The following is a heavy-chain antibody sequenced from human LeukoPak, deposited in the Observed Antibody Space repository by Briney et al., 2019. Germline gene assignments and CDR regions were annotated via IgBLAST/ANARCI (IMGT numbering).Heavy chain of an antibody. CDR1: GYTFTGYY. CDR2: INPNNGGT. J-gene: IGHJ3*02. CDR3: AREGLSDAFDI. V-gene: IGHV1-2*02. Sequence: ASVKVSCKAAGYTFTGYYMHWVRQAPGQGLEWMGWINPNNGGTNYEQKFQGRVTMTRDTSVSTAYMELSRLRSDDTAMYCCAREGLSDAFDIWGQGTRVTVSS. D-gene: IGHD3-16*02.